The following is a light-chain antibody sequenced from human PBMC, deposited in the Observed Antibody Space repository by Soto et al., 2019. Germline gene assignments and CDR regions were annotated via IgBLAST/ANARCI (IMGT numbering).Light chain of an antibody. CDR2: GAS. Sequence: ESVLTQSPGTLSLSPGERATLSCRASQSVTSNNLAWYQQKPGQAPRLLIYGASSRATGIPDRFSGSGSGTEFTLTITSLQSEDFAVYYCQQYNSWPITFGQGTRLEIK. V-gene: IGKV3-20*01. J-gene: IGKJ5*01. CDR1: QSVTSNN. CDR3: QQYNSWPIT.